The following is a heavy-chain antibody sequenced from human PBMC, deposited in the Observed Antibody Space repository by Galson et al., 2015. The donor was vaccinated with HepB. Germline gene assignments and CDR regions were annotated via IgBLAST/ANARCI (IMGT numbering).Heavy chain of an antibody. CDR1: GYTFTGYY. Sequence: SCAASGYTFTGYYMHWVRQAPGQGLEWMGRINPNSGGTNYAQKFQGRVTMTRDTSISTAYMELSRLRSDDTAVYYCARRGRITMVRGVPDWFDPWGQGTPVTVSS. CDR3: ARRGRITMVRGVPDWFDP. D-gene: IGHD3-10*01. J-gene: IGHJ5*02. V-gene: IGHV1-2*06. CDR2: INPNSGGT.